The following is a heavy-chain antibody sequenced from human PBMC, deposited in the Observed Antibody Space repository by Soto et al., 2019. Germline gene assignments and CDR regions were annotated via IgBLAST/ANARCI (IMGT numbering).Heavy chain of an antibody. D-gene: IGHD3-16*01. V-gene: IGHV3-23*01. Sequence: EVQLLESGGGLVQPGGSLKLSCSASGFAFNTYAMAWVRQAPGKGLEWVSSLTPTGDRPFYTDSVKGRFTISRDNSMDTLYLQMNSLRVDDTAVYYCAKAWPETNMIFDYWGQGTLVTVST. CDR3: AKAWPETNMIFDY. CDR2: LTPTGDRP. J-gene: IGHJ4*02. CDR1: GFAFNTYA.